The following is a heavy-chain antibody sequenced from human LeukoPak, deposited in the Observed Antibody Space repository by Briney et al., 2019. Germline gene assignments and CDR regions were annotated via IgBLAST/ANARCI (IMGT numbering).Heavy chain of an antibody. J-gene: IGHJ4*02. D-gene: IGHD6-19*01. CDR2: ISSSGSTI. Sequence: PGGSLRLSCAASGFTFSSSEMNWVRQAPGKGLEWVSYISSSGSTIYYADSVKGRFTISRDNAKNSLYLQMNSLRVEDTAVYYCARMYSSGWVYWGQGTLVTVSS. CDR1: GFTFSSSE. CDR3: ARMYSSGWVY. V-gene: IGHV3-48*03.